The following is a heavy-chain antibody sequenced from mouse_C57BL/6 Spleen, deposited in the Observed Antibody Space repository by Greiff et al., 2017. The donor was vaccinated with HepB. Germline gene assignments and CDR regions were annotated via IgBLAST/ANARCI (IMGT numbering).Heavy chain of an antibody. CDR3: ARYGSSYYYAMDY. J-gene: IGHJ4*01. CDR1: GFTFTDYY. CDR2: IRNKANGYTT. D-gene: IGHD1-1*01. Sequence: EVQLVESGGGLVQPGGSLSLSCAASGFTFTDYYMSWVRQPPGKALEWLGFIRNKANGYTTEYSASVKGRFTISRDNSQSILYLQMNALRAEDSATYYCARYGSSYYYAMDYWGQGTSVTVSS. V-gene: IGHV7-3*01.